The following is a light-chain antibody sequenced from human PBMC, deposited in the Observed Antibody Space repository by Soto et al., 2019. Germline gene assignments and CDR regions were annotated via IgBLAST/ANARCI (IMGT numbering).Light chain of an antibody. CDR1: QDINRY. Sequence: DFQMTQSPSSLSASVGDRVTITCQASQDINRYLNWYQHKPGKAPKLLIYDASNLETGVPSRFSGSRSGPDFTLTISSLQPEDSATYFCQQLNSYPQTFGQGTRLEIK. V-gene: IGKV1-33*01. CDR3: QQLNSYPQT. CDR2: DAS. J-gene: IGKJ5*01.